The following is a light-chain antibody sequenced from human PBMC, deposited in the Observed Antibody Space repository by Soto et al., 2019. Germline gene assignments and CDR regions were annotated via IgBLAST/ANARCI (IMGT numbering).Light chain of an antibody. CDR3: CSYTTSNTRQIV. V-gene: IGLV2-14*01. CDR1: SSDVGGYNY. CDR2: DVT. Sequence: QSALTQPASVSGSPGQSITISCTGTSSDVGGYNYVSWYQQQPGKAPKFMIYDVTNRPSGVSNRFSGSKSGNTGSLTISGLQAEDEADYYCCSYTTSNTRQIVFGTGTKVTVL. J-gene: IGLJ1*01.